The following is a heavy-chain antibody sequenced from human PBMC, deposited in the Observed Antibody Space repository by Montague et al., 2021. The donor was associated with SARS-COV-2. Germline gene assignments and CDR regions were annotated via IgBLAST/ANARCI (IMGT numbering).Heavy chain of an antibody. CDR1: GDSISNSNW. V-gene: IGHV4-4*02. J-gene: IGHJ4*02. D-gene: IGHD3-22*01. CDR3: VRGGTMTVVVFDY. CDR2: IFRSGAS. Sequence: SETLSLTCTVSGDSISNSNWWTWVRQSPGRGLEWIGEIFRSGASNYNPSLKSRVTMSVDMSRNQFSLGLSNVTAADTAIYYCVRGGTMTVVVFDYWGQGTLVTVSS.